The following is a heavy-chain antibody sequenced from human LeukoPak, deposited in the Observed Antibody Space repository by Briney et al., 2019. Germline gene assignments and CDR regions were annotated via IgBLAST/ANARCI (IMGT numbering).Heavy chain of an antibody. V-gene: IGHV3-23*01. Sequence: PGGSLRLSCAASGFTFSSYAMSWVRQAPGKGLEWVSAISGSGGSTYYADSVKGRFTISRDNSKNTLYLQMNSLRAEDTAVYYCLGANYYGSGKSWGYYYGMDVWGQGTTVTVSS. D-gene: IGHD3-10*01. CDR3: LGANYYGSGKSWGYYYGMDV. J-gene: IGHJ6*02. CDR1: GFTFSSYA. CDR2: ISGSGGST.